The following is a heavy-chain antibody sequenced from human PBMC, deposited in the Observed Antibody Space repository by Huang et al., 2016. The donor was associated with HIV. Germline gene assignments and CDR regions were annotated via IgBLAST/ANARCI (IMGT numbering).Heavy chain of an antibody. CDR1: GYIFTKYG. CDR2: ISAYNGNT. V-gene: IGHV1-18*01. D-gene: IGHD1-1*01. CDR3: ARDHWYPLQNWFDL. Sequence: QVELEQSGAEVKRPGASVRVSCKAAGYIFTKYGINWVRQAPGQGLEWMGWISAYNGNTNYAEKFQGRGTLTRDTSATTAYMELRDVTSADTAVYYCARDHWYPLQNWFDLWGKGTLVTVSS. J-gene: IGHJ5*01.